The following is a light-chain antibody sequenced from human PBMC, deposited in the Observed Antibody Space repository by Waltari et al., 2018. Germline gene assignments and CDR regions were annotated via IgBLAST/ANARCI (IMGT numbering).Light chain of an antibody. V-gene: IGKV1-33*01. Sequence: DIQMTQSPSSLSASVGDRVTITCQASQDISNYLNWYQQKPGKAPKLLIYDASNLETGVPSRFSGRGSGTDFTFTISSLQPEDIATYYCQQYDNRPATFGGGTKVEIK. CDR1: QDISNY. J-gene: IGKJ4*01. CDR2: DAS. CDR3: QQYDNRPAT.